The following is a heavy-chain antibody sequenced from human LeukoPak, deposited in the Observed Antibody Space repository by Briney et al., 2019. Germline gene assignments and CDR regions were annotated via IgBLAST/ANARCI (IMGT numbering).Heavy chain of an antibody. J-gene: IGHJ4*02. V-gene: IGHV3-11*04. CDR1: GLTFSEYW. CDR2: ISRSGSTI. Sequence: GGSLRLSCAASGLTFSEYWTMCVREAPGRGGEWVSYISRSGSTIYYADSVKGRFTISRDNANNSLYLQMNSLRAEDTAVYYCAKEHPKYYDFGSGYYRGDYWGQGTLVTVSS. D-gene: IGHD3-3*01. CDR3: AKEHPKYYDFGSGYYRGDY.